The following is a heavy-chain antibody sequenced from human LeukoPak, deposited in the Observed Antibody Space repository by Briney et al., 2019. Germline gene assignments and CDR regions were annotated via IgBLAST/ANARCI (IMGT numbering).Heavy chain of an antibody. Sequence: SETLSLTCTVSGGSISSYYWSWIRQPPGKGLEWIGYIYYSGSTNYNPSLKSRVTISVDTSKNQFSLKLSSVTAADTAVYYCARERYYYDSSGYYYVYYFDYWGQGTLVTVSS. CDR1: GGSISSYY. CDR2: IYYSGST. J-gene: IGHJ4*02. CDR3: ARERYYYDSSGYYYVYYFDY. D-gene: IGHD3-22*01. V-gene: IGHV4-59*12.